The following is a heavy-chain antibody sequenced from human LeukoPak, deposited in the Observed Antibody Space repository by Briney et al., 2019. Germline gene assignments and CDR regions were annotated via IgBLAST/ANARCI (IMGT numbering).Heavy chain of an antibody. CDR2: VNNDGSAT. CDR1: RFIFTNYW. D-gene: IGHD2/OR15-2a*01. J-gene: IGHJ4*02. Sequence: GGSLRLSCAASRFIFTNYWIHWVRQAPGKGLVWVSHVNNDGSATSYADSVKGRFTISRDSAKDTVYLHMNSLRVEDTAVYYCTSFFETNWGQGTLVTVSS. CDR3: TSFFETN. V-gene: IGHV3-74*01.